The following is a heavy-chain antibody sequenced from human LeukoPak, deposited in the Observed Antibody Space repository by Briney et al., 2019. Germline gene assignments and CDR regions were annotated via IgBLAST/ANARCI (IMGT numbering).Heavy chain of an antibody. CDR1: GFSFSSYS. Sequence: PVGSLRLSCAASGFSFSSYSMNWVRQAPGKGLEWVSYISSRSSSIYYADSVKGRFTISRDNAKNSLYLQMNSLRAEDTAMYFCARGLDGNSIWYFDLWGRGTLVTVSS. V-gene: IGHV3-48*01. J-gene: IGHJ2*01. CDR3: ARGLDGNSIWYFDL. D-gene: IGHD4-23*01. CDR2: ISSRSSSI.